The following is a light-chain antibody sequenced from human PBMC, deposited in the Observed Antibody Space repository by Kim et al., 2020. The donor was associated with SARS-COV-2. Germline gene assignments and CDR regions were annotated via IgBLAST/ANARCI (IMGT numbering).Light chain of an antibody. V-gene: IGKV1-39*01. CDR1: QSISYF. Sequence: SVGDTGNITCRASQSISYFLNWYQYKPPGRAPQLLLYTASALYAETPSRFSGTASGTDFTLTVTNLQPEDFATYFCQQTYGSPTTFGRGTRLEIK. CDR2: TAS. J-gene: IGKJ5*01. CDR3: QQTYGSPTT.